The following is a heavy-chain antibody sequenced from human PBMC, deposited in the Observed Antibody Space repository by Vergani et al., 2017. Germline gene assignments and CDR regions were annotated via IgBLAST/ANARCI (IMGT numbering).Heavy chain of an antibody. D-gene: IGHD3-22*01. V-gene: IGHV4-34*01. J-gene: IGHJ6*02. Sequence: QVQLPQWGAGLLKPSEPLSLTCAVYGGSFSGYYWSWIRQPPGKGLEWIGEINHSGSTNYNPSLKSRVTISVDTSKNQFSLKLSSVTAADTAVYYCARAYYYDSSGYGEDYYGMDVWGQGTTVTVSS. CDR2: INHSGST. CDR3: ARAYYYDSSGYGEDYYGMDV. CDR1: GGSFSGYY.